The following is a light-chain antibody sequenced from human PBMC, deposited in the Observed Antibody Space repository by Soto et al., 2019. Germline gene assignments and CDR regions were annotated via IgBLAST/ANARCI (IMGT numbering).Light chain of an antibody. CDR1: QSISSG. CDR3: QQYNSYPRT. V-gene: IGKV1-5*03. Sequence: DIQMTQSPYTLSASVGDRVTITCRASQSISSGLAWYQQKPGKAPKLLIYKASSLESGVPSRFSGSGSGTEFTLTISSLQPDDFATYYCQQYNSYPRTFGQGTKVEIK. J-gene: IGKJ1*01. CDR2: KAS.